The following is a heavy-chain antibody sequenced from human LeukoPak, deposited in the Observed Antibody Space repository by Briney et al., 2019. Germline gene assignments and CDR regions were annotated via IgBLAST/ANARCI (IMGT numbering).Heavy chain of an antibody. CDR2: INPSGSST. CDR1: GYTFTTYY. Sequence: ASVKVSCKASGYTFTTYYMHWVRQAPGQGLEWMGIINPSGSSTRYTQKFQGRVTMTRDTSTSTVYMELSSLRSEDTAVYYCARDSFMTTVTPSSMAVWGQGTTVTVSS. V-gene: IGHV1-46*01. D-gene: IGHD4-17*01. J-gene: IGHJ6*02. CDR3: ARDSFMTTVTPSSMAV.